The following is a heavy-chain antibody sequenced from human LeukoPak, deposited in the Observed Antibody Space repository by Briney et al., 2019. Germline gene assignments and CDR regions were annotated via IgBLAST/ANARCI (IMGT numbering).Heavy chain of an antibody. J-gene: IGHJ4*02. CDR1: GFTFSSYW. CDR2: IKQDGSEK. Sequence: GGSLRLSCAASGFTFSSYWMSWVRQAPGKGLEWVANIKQDGSEKYYVDSVKGRFTISRDNAKNSLYLQMNSLRAEDTAVYYCASFKRVAEFGYWGQGTLVTVSS. D-gene: IGHD6-19*01. CDR3: ASFKRVAEFGY. V-gene: IGHV3-7*03.